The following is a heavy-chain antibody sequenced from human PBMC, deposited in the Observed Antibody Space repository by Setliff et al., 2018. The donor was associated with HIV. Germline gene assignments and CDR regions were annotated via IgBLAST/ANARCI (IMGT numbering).Heavy chain of an antibody. V-gene: IGHV3-30*07. CDR1: GFTFSSYA. J-gene: IGHJ6*01. D-gene: IGHD2-2*01. Sequence: LRLSCAASGFTFSSYAMHWVRQAPGKGLEWVAVISYDGSNKYYADSVKGRFTISRDNSKNTLYLQMNSLRVEDTAVYYCAQGRTTTWYDMDVWGQGTTVTAPQ. CDR3: AQGRTTTWYDMDV. CDR2: ISYDGSNK.